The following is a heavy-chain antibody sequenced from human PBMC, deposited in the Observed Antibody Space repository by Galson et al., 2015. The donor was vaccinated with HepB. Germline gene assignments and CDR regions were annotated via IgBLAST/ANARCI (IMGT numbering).Heavy chain of an antibody. J-gene: IGHJ4*02. V-gene: IGHV1-46*01. CDR2: INPSGGST. CDR3: ARAGGYYYDSSGYYLFY. D-gene: IGHD3-22*01. CDR1: GYTFTSYY. Sequence: SVKVSCKASGYTFTSYYMRWVRQAPGQGLEWMGIINPSGGSTSYAQKFQGRVTMTRDTSTSTVYMELSSLRSEDTAVYYCARAGGYYYDSSGYYLFYWGQGTLVTVSS.